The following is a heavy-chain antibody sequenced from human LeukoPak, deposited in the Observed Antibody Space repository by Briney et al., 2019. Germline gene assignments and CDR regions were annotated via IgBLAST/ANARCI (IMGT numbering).Heavy chain of an antibody. CDR3: ARRPCSSTSCRSHYYYYYMDV. CDR1: GYTFTSYG. CDR2: ISAYNGNT. D-gene: IGHD2-2*01. J-gene: IGHJ6*03. Sequence: ASVKVSCKASGYTFTSYGISWVRQAPGQGLEWMGWISAYNGNTNYAQKLQGRVTMTTDTSTSTAYMELRSLRSDDTAVYYCARRPCSSTSCRSHYYYYYMDVWGKGTTVTVSS. V-gene: IGHV1-18*01.